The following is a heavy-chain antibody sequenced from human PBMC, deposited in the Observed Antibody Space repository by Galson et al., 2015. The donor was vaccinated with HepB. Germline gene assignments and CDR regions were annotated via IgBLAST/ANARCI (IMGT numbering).Heavy chain of an antibody. CDR1: GYTFTSFD. J-gene: IGHJ4*01. CDR3: ARGSTLRLGERPAGGCHSDH. V-gene: IGHV1-8*01. Sequence: SVKVSCKASGYTFTSFDINWVRQATGQGLEWMGWMNLNSGNTGFARKFQSRVTMTGDTSISTAYMELTSLTSEDTAVYYCARGSTLRLGERPAGGCHSDHWRQGTLVTVSS. CDR2: MNLNSGNT. D-gene: IGHD2-15*01.